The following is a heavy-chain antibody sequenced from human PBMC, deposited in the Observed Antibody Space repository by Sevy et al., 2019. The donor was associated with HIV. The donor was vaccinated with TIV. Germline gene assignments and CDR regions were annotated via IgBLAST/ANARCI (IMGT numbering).Heavy chain of an antibody. Sequence: GGSLRLSCAASGFTFSSYGMHWVRQAPGKGLEWVAVISYDGSNKYYAHSVKGRFTISRDNSKNTRYLQMNSLRAEDTAVYYCAKAGGRGIVVVVAATPPFGYWGQGTLVTVSS. J-gene: IGHJ4*02. D-gene: IGHD2-15*01. V-gene: IGHV3-30*18. CDR1: GFTFSSYG. CDR3: AKAGGRGIVVVVAATPPFGY. CDR2: ISYDGSNK.